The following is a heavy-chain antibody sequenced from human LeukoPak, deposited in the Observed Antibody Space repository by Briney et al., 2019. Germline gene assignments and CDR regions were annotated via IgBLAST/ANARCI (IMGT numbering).Heavy chain of an antibody. D-gene: IGHD6-19*01. CDR2: ISYSGST. J-gene: IGHJ4*02. CDR3: ARHGSGWSFDY. CDR1: GGSISGYY. V-gene: IGHV4-59*08. Sequence: PSETLSLTCTVSGGSISGYYWIWIWQPPGKERDWIGYISYSGSTNHNPSLKSRVSISVDTSKNQFSLNLNSVTAADTAVFYCARHGSGWSFDYWGQGTLVTVSS.